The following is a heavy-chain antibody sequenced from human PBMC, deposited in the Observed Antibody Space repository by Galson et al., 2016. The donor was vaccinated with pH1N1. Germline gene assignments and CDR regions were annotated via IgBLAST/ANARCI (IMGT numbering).Heavy chain of an antibody. CDR2: INEDGSKI. Sequence: SLRLSCAASGFSLSSFWMTWVRQAPEKGLEWVANINEDGSKIYYVDSVKGRFTISRDNAKNSLYLQMNSLRAEDMAVYYCARSIGNIGAQWGQGTLVTVSS. D-gene: IGHD5-12*01. CDR3: ARSIGNIGAQ. V-gene: IGHV3-7*01. CDR1: GFSLSSFW. J-gene: IGHJ4*02.